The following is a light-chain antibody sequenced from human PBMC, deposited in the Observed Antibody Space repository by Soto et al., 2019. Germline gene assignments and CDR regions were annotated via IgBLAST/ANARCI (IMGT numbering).Light chain of an antibody. Sequence: EIVLTQSPGTLSLSPGEGATLSCRASQSVTNNFLAWYQQKPGQAPRLLIYAASTRAAVVPDRFSGSGSGAEFTLTLTRLEPEDFAVCYCQQYGRSPLLYTFGQGTKLGVK. CDR2: AAS. V-gene: IGKV3-20*01. CDR3: QQYGRSPLLYT. CDR1: QSVTNNF. J-gene: IGKJ2*01.